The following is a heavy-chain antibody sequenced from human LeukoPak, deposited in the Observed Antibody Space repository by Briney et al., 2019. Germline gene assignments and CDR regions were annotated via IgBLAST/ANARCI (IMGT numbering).Heavy chain of an antibody. D-gene: IGHD6-19*01. V-gene: IGHV4-4*09. J-gene: IGHJ6*03. CDR2: MYTRGST. CDR3: ARVFYGSGWSSLYYYYYYMDV. CDR1: GGSISSYY. Sequence: SETLSLTCTVAGGSISSYYWSWIRQPPGKGLEWIGYMYTRGSTNYNPSLKSRVTISVDTSKNQFSLKLSSVTAADTAVYYCARVFYGSGWSSLYYYYYYMDVWGKGTTVTVSS.